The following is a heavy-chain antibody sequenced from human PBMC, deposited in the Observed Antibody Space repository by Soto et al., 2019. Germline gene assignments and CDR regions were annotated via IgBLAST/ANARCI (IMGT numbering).Heavy chain of an antibody. CDR2: IIPIFGTP. Sequence: QVLLVQSGAEVKKPGSSVKVSCKASGGTFNSYAFSWVRQAPGQGLEWMGGIIPIFGTPNYAQKFQGRVTITADESTSTAYKELSGVRSEDTVVYYCASRSENGYDYDFDYWGQGTLVTVSS. V-gene: IGHV1-69*12. CDR1: GGTFNSYA. CDR3: ASRSENGYDYDFDY. J-gene: IGHJ4*02. D-gene: IGHD5-12*01.